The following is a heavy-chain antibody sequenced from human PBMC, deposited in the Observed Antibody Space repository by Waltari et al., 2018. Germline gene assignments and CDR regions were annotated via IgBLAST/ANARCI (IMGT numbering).Heavy chain of an antibody. J-gene: IGHJ4*02. D-gene: IGHD2-2*01. V-gene: IGHV3-53*01. Sequence: EVQLVESGGGLIQPGGSLRLSCAASGFTVSSHYMSWVRQAPGKGLEWVSVIYSGGSTYYADSVKGRFTISRDNSKNTLYLQMNSLRAEDTAVYYCARGGYCSSTSCSLSYWGQGTLVTVSS. CDR2: IYSGGST. CDR3: ARGGYCSSTSCSLSY. CDR1: GFTVSSHY.